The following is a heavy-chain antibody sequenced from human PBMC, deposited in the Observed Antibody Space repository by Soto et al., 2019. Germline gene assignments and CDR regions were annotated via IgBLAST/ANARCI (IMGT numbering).Heavy chain of an antibody. Sequence: GASVKVSCKASGGTFSSYTISWVRQAPGQGLEWMGRIIPILGIANYAQKFQGRVTITADKSTSTAYMELSSLRSEDTAVYYCAAEYYYGDRNPEGRIDWGQGALVTVSS. D-gene: IGHD3-10*01. CDR2: IIPILGIA. CDR3: AAEYYYGDRNPEGRID. V-gene: IGHV1-69*02. J-gene: IGHJ4*02. CDR1: GGTFSSYT.